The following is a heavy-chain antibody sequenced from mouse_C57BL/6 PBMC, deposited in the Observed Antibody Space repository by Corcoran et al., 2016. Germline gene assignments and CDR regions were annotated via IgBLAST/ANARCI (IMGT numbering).Heavy chain of an antibody. CDR2: INPNNGGT. CDR1: GYTFTDYY. V-gene: IGHV1-26*01. J-gene: IGHJ2*01. D-gene: IGHD2-4*01. Sequence: EVQLQQSGTELVKPGASVKISCKASGYTFTDYYMNWVKQSHGKSLEWIGDINPNNGGTSYNQKFKGTSTLTVDKSSSTAYMELRSLTSEDSAVYYCASVIYYDYEENYVDYWGQGTTLTVSS. CDR3: ASVIYYDYEENYVDY.